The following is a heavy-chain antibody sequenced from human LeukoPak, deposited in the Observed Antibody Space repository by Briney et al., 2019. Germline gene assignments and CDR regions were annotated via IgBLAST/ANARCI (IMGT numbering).Heavy chain of an antibody. Sequence: SETLSLTCAVYGGSFSGYYWSWIRQPPGKGLEWIGEINHSGSTNYNPSLKSRVTISVDTPENQFSLKLSSVTAADTAVYYCARGRFPGYCSSTSCYRPKGDAFDIWGQGTMVTVSS. CDR2: INHSGST. V-gene: IGHV4-34*01. CDR1: GGSFSGYY. D-gene: IGHD2-2*01. J-gene: IGHJ3*02. CDR3: ARGRFPGYCSSTSCYRPKGDAFDI.